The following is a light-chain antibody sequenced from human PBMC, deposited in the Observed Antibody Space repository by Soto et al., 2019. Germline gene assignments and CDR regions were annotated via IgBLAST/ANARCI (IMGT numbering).Light chain of an antibody. V-gene: IGLV2-8*01. J-gene: IGLJ1*01. Sequence: LRLPRSACRTRGPPVPFYCTATSSPVCGYNHVSWYQQHPGQAPKLIIYEVSKRPSGVPDRFSGSKSGNTASLTVSGLPAEDEADYYRSSYAGSNNYVFGTG. CDR2: EVS. CDR1: SSPVCGYNH. CDR3: SSYAGSNNYV.